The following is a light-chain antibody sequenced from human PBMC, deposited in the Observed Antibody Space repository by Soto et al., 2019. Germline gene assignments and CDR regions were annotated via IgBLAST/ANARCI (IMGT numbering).Light chain of an antibody. V-gene: IGKV1D-13*01. CDR2: DAS. J-gene: IGKJ2*01. Sequence: IQHTQSPSSLAGSVGHRVTISCLASQGIGNDLAWYQQKPGKAPKLLVYDASTLQSGVASRFSGSGSGTEFTLIISGLQPDDSATYYCQQYTNTNDPWMFGQRT. CDR1: QGIGND. CDR3: QQYTNTNDPWM.